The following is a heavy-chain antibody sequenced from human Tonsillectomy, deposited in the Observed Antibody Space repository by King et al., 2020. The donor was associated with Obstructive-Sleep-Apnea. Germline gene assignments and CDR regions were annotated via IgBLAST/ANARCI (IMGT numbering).Heavy chain of an antibody. CDR2: AFYSGST. CDR3: VKHNIWTGYYNRYFDY. Sequence: QLQESGPGLVKPSETLSLTCTVSGDSISSSYNYWGWIRQPPGKGLEWIGSAFYSGSTYYNPSLKSRVTMSVDTSKNQFSLKLTSVTAADTAVYFCVKHNIWTGYYNRYFDYWGQGTLVTVSS. J-gene: IGHJ4*02. CDR1: GDSISSSYNY. D-gene: IGHD3-9*01. V-gene: IGHV4-39*01.